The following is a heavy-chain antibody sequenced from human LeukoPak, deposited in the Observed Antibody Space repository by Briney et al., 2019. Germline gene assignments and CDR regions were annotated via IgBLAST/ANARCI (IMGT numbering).Heavy chain of an antibody. D-gene: IGHD6-6*01. Sequence: GESLKISCKGSGYSFTSNWIGWVRQMPGKGLEWMGIIYPGDSDTRYSPSFQGQVTISADKSISTAYLQWSSLKASDTAMYYCARQGGIAARPHKWFDPWGQGTLVTVSS. CDR3: ARQGGIAARPHKWFDP. J-gene: IGHJ5*02. CDR1: GYSFTSNW. CDR2: IYPGDSDT. V-gene: IGHV5-51*01.